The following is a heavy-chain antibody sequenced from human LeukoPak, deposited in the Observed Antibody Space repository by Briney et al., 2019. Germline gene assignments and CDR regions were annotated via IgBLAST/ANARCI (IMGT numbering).Heavy chain of an antibody. D-gene: IGHD6-13*01. J-gene: IGHJ4*02. V-gene: IGHV3-73*01. CDR1: GFTFSGSA. CDR2: IRSKANSYAT. CDR3: TRYSSSGLDY. Sequence: GGSLKLSCAASGFTFSGSAMHWVRQASGKGLEWVGRIRSKANSYATAYAASVKGRFTISRDDSKNTAYLQMNSLKTEDAAVYYCTRYSSSGLDYWGQGTLVTVSS.